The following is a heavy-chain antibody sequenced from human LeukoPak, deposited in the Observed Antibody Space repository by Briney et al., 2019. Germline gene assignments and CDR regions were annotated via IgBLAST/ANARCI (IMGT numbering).Heavy chain of an antibody. CDR1: GFTFSSSG. CDR2: ISYDGTYK. Sequence: PGGSLRLSCAASGFTFSSSGMHWVRQAPGKGLEWVAVISYDGTYKYYADSVKGRFTISRDNSKNTLYLQMNSLIIEDTAVYYCAKGSNRGVATIDYWGQGTLVTVSS. V-gene: IGHV3-30*18. D-gene: IGHD5-12*01. J-gene: IGHJ4*02. CDR3: AKGSNRGVATIDY.